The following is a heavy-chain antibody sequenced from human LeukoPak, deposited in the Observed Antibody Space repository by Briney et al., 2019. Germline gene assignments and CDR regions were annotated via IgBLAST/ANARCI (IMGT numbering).Heavy chain of an antibody. CDR3: LTIVETDLDAFDI. CDR1: GFTFRKYW. CDR2: INPDDGST. D-gene: IGHD2-21*01. V-gene: IGHV3-74*01. Sequence: LTGGSLRLSCAASGFTFRKYWLHWVRQAPGKGLVWVSRINPDDGSTSYADSVKGRFTISRDNAKSTLYLQMNSLRAEDTAVYYCLTIVETDLDAFDIWGQGTKVTVSS. J-gene: IGHJ3*02.